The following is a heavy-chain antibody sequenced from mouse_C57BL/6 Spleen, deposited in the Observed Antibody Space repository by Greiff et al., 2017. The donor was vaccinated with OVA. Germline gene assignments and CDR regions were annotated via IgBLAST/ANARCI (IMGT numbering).Heavy chain of an antibody. CDR1: GYTFTSYW. CDR2: IDPSDSYT. Sequence: QVQLQQSGAELVKPGASVKLSCKASGYTFTSYWMQWVKQRPGQGLEWIGEIDPSDSYTNYNQKFKGKATLTVDTSSSTAYMQLSSLTSEDSAVYYCARGEVYYFDYWGQGTTLTVSS. J-gene: IGHJ2*01. V-gene: IGHV1-50*01. CDR3: ARGEVYYFDY.